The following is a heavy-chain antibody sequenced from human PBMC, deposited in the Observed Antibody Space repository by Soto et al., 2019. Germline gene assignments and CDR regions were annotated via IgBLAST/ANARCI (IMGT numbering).Heavy chain of an antibody. J-gene: IGHJ4*02. D-gene: IGHD3-10*01. V-gene: IGHV1-18*01. CDR3: ERGMVRGVGSDY. Sequence: QVQLVQSGAEVKKPGASVKVSCKASGYTFTSYGISWVRQAPGQGLEWMGWISTYNGNTKYAQKLQGRVTMTTDTASSTEYMGLRSLISDDTAVFYCERGMVRGVGSDYWGQGTLVTVSS. CDR2: ISTYNGNT. CDR1: GYTFTSYG.